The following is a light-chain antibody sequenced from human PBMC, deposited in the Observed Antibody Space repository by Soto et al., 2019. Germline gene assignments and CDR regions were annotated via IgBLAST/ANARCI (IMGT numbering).Light chain of an antibody. CDR1: QSISSY. V-gene: IGKV3-11*01. J-gene: IGKJ3*01. Sequence: EIVLTQAPATLSSSPEERATLSCRASQSISSYLAWYPQKPGQAPRLLIYDASNRATGIPARFSGSGSGTDFTLTIISLEPEDFAIYYCQQRRNWPITFGPGTKVDIK. CDR3: QQRRNWPIT. CDR2: DAS.